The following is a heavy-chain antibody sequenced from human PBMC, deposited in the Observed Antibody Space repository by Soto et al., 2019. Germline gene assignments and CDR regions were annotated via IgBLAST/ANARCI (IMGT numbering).Heavy chain of an antibody. CDR1: GGSVSSGDYY. V-gene: IGHV4-61*08. CDR2: INYSGGT. D-gene: IGHD4-17*01. Sequence: QVQLQESGPGLVEPSETLSLTCTVSGGSVSSGDYYWSWIRQPPGKGLEWIAYINYSGGTNYNPSLKSRVTISVDTSKNQFSLKLSSVTAADTAVYYCARVMRRSVTSPFDYWGQGTLVTVSS. J-gene: IGHJ4*02. CDR3: ARVMRRSVTSPFDY.